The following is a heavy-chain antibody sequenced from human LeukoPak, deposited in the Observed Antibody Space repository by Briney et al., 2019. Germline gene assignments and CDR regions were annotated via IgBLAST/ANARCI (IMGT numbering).Heavy chain of an antibody. CDR3: ASSAGYSYGAGNFDY. J-gene: IGHJ4*02. Sequence: SETLSLTCTVSGVSISSYYWSWIRQPPGKGLVWIGYIYYSGSTNYNPSLKSRVTISVDTSKNQFSLKLSSVTAADTAVYYCASSAGYSYGAGNFDYWGQGTLVTVSS. V-gene: IGHV4-59*01. CDR1: GVSISSYY. D-gene: IGHD5-18*01. CDR2: IYYSGST.